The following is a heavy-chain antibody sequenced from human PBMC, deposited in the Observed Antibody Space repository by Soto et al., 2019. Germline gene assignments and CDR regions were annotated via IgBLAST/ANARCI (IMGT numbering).Heavy chain of an antibody. V-gene: IGHV1-69*12. D-gene: IGHD3-9*01. J-gene: IGHJ4*02. CDR2: IVPVFGLV. CDR1: GGDFKNYG. CDR3: AREIAATGFHF. Sequence: QVQLVQSGAEVKKPGSSVNVSCKTSGGDFKNYGLSWVRQAPGQGLEWMGGIVPVFGLVKYGQIVQGRLTITADEGTSIAYMELSGLKPEDTAVYYCAREIAATGFHFWGQGTLVIVSS.